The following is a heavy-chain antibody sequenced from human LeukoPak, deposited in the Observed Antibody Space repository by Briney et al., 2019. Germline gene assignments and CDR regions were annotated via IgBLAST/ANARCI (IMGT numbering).Heavy chain of an antibody. J-gene: IGHJ3*02. V-gene: IGHV4-61*02. Sequence: SETLSLTCTVSGDSISSGDYYWGWIRQPAGRGLEWIGRISSSGSTNYNPSLKSRVTISVDTSKNQFSLKLSSVTAADTAVYFCARGPYSYDSSGAFDIWGQGTMVTVSS. CDR1: GDSISSGDYY. CDR2: ISSSGST. CDR3: ARGPYSYDSSGAFDI. D-gene: IGHD3-22*01.